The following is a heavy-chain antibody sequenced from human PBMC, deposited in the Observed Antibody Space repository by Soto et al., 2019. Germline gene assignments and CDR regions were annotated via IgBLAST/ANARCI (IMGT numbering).Heavy chain of an antibody. D-gene: IGHD2-2*01. CDR3: ARGRCSSTSCYPYYYMDV. CDR1: GYTFTSYD. J-gene: IGHJ6*03. V-gene: IGHV1-8*01. Sequence: ASVKVSCKASGYTFTSYDINWVRQATAQGLEWMGWMNPNSGNTGYAQKFQGRVTMTRNTSISTAYMELSSLRSEDTAVYYCARGRCSSTSCYPYYYMDVWGKGTTVTVSS. CDR2: MNPNSGNT.